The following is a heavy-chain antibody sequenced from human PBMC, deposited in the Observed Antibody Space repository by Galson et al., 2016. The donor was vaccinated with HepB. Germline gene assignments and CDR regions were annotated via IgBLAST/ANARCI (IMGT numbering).Heavy chain of an antibody. CDR2: IHTAGST. CDR1: GDSISSYF. CDR3: ARHSGAVDGIAFDS. V-gene: IGHV4-4*07. D-gene: IGHD6-19*01. J-gene: IGHJ4*02. Sequence: SETLSLTCTVSGDSISSYFWSWIRQPAGKGLEWIGRIHTAGSTNYNPSLKSRVTMSVDTSENQFSLKLSSVTAADTAVYYRARHSGAVDGIAFDSWGQGTLVTVSS.